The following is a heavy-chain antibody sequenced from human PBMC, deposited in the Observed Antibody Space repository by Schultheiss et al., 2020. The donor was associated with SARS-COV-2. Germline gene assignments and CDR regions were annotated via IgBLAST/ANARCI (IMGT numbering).Heavy chain of an antibody. Sequence: ASVKVSCKASGYTFTGYYMHWVRQAPGQGLEWMGWINPNSGGTNYAQEFQGRVTITRDTSASTAYMELSSLRSEDTAVYYCARGRDYYDSSGYYDYFQHWGQGTLVTVSS. D-gene: IGHD3-22*01. V-gene: IGHV1-2*02. CDR2: INPNSGGT. CDR1: GYTFTGYY. J-gene: IGHJ1*01. CDR3: ARGRDYYDSSGYYDYFQH.